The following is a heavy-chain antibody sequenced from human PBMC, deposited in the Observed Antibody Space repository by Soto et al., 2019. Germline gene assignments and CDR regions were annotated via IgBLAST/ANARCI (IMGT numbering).Heavy chain of an antibody. V-gene: IGHV3-9*01. J-gene: IGHJ4*02. CDR3: AKDFSSSGWYELWY. Sequence: GGSLRLSCAASGFTFDDYAMHWVRQAPGKGLEWVSGISWNSGSIGYADSVKGRFTISRDNAKNSLYLQMNSLRAEDTALYYCAKDFSSSGWYELWYWGQGTLVTVSS. CDR2: ISWNSGSI. CDR1: GFTFDDYA. D-gene: IGHD6-19*01.